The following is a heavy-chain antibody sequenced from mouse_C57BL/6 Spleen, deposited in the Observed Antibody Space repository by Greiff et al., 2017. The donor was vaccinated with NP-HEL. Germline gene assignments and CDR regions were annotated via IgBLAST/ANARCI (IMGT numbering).Heavy chain of an antibody. CDR2: IDPENGDT. J-gene: IGHJ2*01. CDR3: TTPTTVVALDY. D-gene: IGHD1-1*01. Sequence: VQLQQSGAELVRPGASVKLSCTASGFNIKDDYMHWVKQRPEQGLEWIGWIDPENGDTEYASKFQGKATITADTSSNTAYLQLSSLTSEDTAVYYCTTPTTVVALDYWGQGTTLTVSS. V-gene: IGHV14-4*01. CDR1: GFNIKDDY.